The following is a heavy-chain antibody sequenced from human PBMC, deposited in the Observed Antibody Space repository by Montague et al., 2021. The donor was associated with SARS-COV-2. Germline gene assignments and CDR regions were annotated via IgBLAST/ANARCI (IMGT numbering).Heavy chain of an antibody. D-gene: IGHD1/OR15-1a*01. V-gene: IGHV4-59*08. Sequence: LRLSCAASGFTFTSYAMSWVRQAPGKGLECIGYIYYSGSTNYNPSLKSRASISLDTPNNQFSLKMASVTAADTAVYFCAASAWTNGYFDFWGQGFLVTVSS. CDR2: IYYSGST. CDR1: GFTFTSYA. CDR3: AASAWTNGYFDF. J-gene: IGHJ4*02.